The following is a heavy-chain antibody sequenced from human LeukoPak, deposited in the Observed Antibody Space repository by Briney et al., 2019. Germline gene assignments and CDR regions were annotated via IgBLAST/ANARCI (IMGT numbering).Heavy chain of an antibody. CDR1: GFTFSSYA. CDR2: ISYDGSNK. D-gene: IGHD6-19*01. Sequence: GGSLRLSCAASGFTFSSYAMHWVRQAPGKGLEWVAVISYDGSNKYYADSVKGRFTISRDNSKNTLYLQMNSLRAEDTAVYYCARGGIAVAASGFDYWGQGTLVTVSS. CDR3: ARGGIAVAASGFDY. J-gene: IGHJ4*02. V-gene: IGHV3-30-3*01.